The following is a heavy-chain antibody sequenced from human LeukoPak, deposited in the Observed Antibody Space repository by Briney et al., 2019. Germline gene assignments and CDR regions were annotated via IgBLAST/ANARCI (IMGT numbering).Heavy chain of an antibody. CDR2: VGGGNDI. J-gene: IGHJ4*02. Sequence: NTGGSLRLSCAASGFTFNIYGMSWVRQAHGKGLEWVSSVGGGNDIYYADSVKGRFTGSRDNAKNSLYLQMNSLGADDTAVYYCARESQGYCSGDRCYSYFLDFWGQGTLVTVSS. CDR1: GFTFNIYG. V-gene: IGHV3-69-1*01. D-gene: IGHD2-15*01. CDR3: ARESQGYCSGDRCYSYFLDF.